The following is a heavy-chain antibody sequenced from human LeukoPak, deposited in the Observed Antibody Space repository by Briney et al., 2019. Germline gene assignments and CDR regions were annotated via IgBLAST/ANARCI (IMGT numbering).Heavy chain of an antibody. J-gene: IGHJ4*02. Sequence: GASVKVSCKASGYTFTGYYMHWVRQAPGQGLEWMGWINPNSGGTNYAQKFQGRVTMTRDTSISTAYMELSRLRSDDTAAYYCARGTPLWLYNPLLGYWGQGTLVTVSS. CDR2: INPNSGGT. V-gene: IGHV1-2*02. CDR1: GYTFTGYY. CDR3: ARGTPLWLYNPLLGY. D-gene: IGHD3-22*01.